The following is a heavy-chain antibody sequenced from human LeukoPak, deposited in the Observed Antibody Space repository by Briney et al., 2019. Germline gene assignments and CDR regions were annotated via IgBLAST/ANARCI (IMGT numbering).Heavy chain of an antibody. Sequence: SETLSLTCTVSGGSISSYYWSWIRQPPGKGLEWIGYIYYSGSTNYNPSLKSRVTISVDTSKNQFSLKLSSVTAADTAVYYCARERFGVVTEGGDYFDYWGQGTLVTVSS. CDR1: GGSISSYY. V-gene: IGHV4-59*01. CDR3: ARERFGVVTEGGDYFDY. D-gene: IGHD3-3*01. J-gene: IGHJ4*02. CDR2: IYYSGST.